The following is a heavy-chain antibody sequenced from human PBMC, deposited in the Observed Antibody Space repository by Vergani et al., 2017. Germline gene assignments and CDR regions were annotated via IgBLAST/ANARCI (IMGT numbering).Heavy chain of an antibody. CDR2: VSTGTKSQ. Sequence: EVQLFESGGGWVQPWGSLRLSCVVSGFDFSSYIMNWVRQAPGKGLEWVSFVSTGTKSQSYAESVKGRFTISRDSAKNSLYLQMNSLRTEDTALYYCAKDISGWPEYYYYYYGMDVWGQGTTVTVSS. V-gene: IGHV3-48*01. D-gene: IGHD6-19*01. CDR1: GFDFSSYI. J-gene: IGHJ6*02. CDR3: AKDISGWPEYYYYYYGMDV.